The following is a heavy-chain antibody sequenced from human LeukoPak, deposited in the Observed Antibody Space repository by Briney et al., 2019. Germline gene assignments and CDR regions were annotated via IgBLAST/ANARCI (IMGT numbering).Heavy chain of an antibody. CDR1: GFTFRSYA. D-gene: IGHD6-19*01. CDR3: AKPSSGWYGGAFDY. J-gene: IGHJ4*02. V-gene: IGHV3-30*02. CDR2: IRYDGSNK. Sequence: GGSLRLSCAASGFTFRSYAMHWVRQAPGKGLEWVAFIRYDGSNKYYADSVKGRFTISRDNSKNTLYLQMNSLRAEDTAVYYCAKPSSGWYGGAFDYWGQGTLVTVSS.